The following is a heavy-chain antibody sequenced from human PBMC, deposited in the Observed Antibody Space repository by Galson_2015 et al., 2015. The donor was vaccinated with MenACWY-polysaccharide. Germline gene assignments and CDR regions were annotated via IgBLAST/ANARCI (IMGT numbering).Heavy chain of an antibody. Sequence: GSLRLSCATSGFAFSTYAFHWVRQAPGKGLQYVSAISSSGGRTFYADSVKGRFTVSRDNSKNTLYLQMDKLRVEDMGLYYCAREKRITSYYDYWGQGTLVSVSS. J-gene: IGHJ4*02. CDR2: ISSSGGRT. CDR1: GFAFSTYA. CDR3: AREKRITSYYDY. V-gene: IGHV3-64*02. D-gene: IGHD3-16*01.